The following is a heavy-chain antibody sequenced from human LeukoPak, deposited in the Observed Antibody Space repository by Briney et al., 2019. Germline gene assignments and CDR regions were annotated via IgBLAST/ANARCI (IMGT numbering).Heavy chain of an antibody. CDR2: IRSKAYGGTT. J-gene: IGHJ6*04. CDR3: TRDFTVTMVRLYGMDV. Sequence: GGSLRLSCTASGSTFGDYAMSWVRQAPGKGLEWVGFIRSKAYGGTTEYAASVKGRFTISRDDSKSIAYLQMNSLKTEDTAVYYCTRDFTVTMVRLYGMDVWAKGPRSPSPQ. D-gene: IGHD3-10*01. CDR1: GSTFGDYA. V-gene: IGHV3-49*04.